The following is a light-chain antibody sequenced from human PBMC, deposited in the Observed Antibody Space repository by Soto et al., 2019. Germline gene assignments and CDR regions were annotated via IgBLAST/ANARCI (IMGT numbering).Light chain of an antibody. V-gene: IGLV2-8*01. J-gene: IGLJ3*02. CDR1: SSDVGGYNY. CDR2: EVS. CDR3: TSFAGKYSWV. Sequence: QSALTQPPSASGSPGQSVTISCTGTSSDVGGYNYVSWYQQYPGKAPKLIIYEVSKRPSGVPDRFSGSKSANTASLTVSGLQADDEADYYCTSFAGKYSWVFGGGTKLTVL.